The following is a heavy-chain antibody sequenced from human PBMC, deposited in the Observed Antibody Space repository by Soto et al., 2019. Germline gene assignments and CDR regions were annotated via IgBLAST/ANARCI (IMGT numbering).Heavy chain of an antibody. Sequence: PSETLSLTCTVSGGSISSYYWSWIRQPPGKGLEWIGYIYYSGSTNYNPSLKSRVTISVDTSKNQFSLKLSSVTAADTAVYYCARGRYWDCSGGSCYAGWFDPWGQGTLVTVSS. D-gene: IGHD2-15*01. CDR2: IYYSGST. CDR1: GGSISSYY. J-gene: IGHJ5*02. CDR3: ARGRYWDCSGGSCYAGWFDP. V-gene: IGHV4-59*01.